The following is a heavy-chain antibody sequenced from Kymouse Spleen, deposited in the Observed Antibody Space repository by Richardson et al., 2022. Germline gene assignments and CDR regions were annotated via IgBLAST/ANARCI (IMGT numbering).Heavy chain of an antibody. CDR3: ARDQLWFGELPLYYYYGMDV. D-gene: IGHD3-10*01. CDR1: GGSISSSNW. J-gene: IGHJ6*02. V-gene: IGHV4-4*02. CDR2: IYHSGST. Sequence: QVQLQESGPGLVKPSGTLSLTCAVSGGSISSSNWWSWVRQPPGKGLEWIGEIYHSGSTNYNPSLKSRVTISVDKSKNQFSLKLSSVTAADTAVYYCARDQLWFGELPLYYYYGMDVWGQGTTVTVSS.